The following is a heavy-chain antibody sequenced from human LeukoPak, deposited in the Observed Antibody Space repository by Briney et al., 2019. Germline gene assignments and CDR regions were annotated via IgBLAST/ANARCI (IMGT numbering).Heavy chain of an antibody. CDR2: IRSKAYGGTT. V-gene: IGHV3-49*04. J-gene: IGHJ4*02. CDR3: TRDLCSSTSCYAPFDY. D-gene: IGHD2-2*01. CDR1: GFTFGDYA. Sequence: GGSLRLSCTASGFTFGDYAMSWVRQAPGKGLEWVAFIRSKAYGGTTEYAASMKGRFTISRDDSKSIAYLQMNSLKTEDTAVYYCTRDLCSSTSCYAPFDYWGQGTLVTVSS.